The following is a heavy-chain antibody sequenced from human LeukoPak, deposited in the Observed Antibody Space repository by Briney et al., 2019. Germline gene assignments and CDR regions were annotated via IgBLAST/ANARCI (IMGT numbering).Heavy chain of an antibody. V-gene: IGHV1-2*02. CDR2: INPNSGGT. CDR1: GYTFTGYY. J-gene: IGHJ6*03. CDR3: ARDGGGFGESRNYYYYYYMDV. Sequence: ASVKVSCKASGYTFTGYYMHWVRQAPGQGLEWMGWINPNSGGTNYAQKFQGRVTMTRDTSISTAYMELSRLRSDDTAVCYCARDGGGFGESRNYYYYYYMDVWGKGTTVTVSS. D-gene: IGHD3-10*01.